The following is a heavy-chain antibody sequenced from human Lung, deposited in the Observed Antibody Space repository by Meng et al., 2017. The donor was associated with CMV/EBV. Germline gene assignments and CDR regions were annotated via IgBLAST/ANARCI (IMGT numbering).Heavy chain of an antibody. Sequence: SETLSLXCTVSGASISSNYWSWSRRPPGKGLEYIGSISYTGYIEYNPSLKGRVTISLDTSKNHFSLKLTSVTAADTAMYYCAGPDDMGASPHDPFDTWGQGTMVTVSS. CDR3: AGPDDMGASPHDPFDT. J-gene: IGHJ3*02. CDR1: GASISSNY. V-gene: IGHV4-59*01. D-gene: IGHD1-26*01. CDR2: ISYTGYI.